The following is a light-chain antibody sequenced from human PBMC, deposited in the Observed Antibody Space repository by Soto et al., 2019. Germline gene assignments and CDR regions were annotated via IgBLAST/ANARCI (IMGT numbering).Light chain of an antibody. Sequence: EIVLPQSPATLSLSPGERATLSCRASQSVSSYSAWYQQKPGQAPRLLIYDASNRATGIPARFSGSGSGTDFTLTISSLEPEDFAVYYCQQRSNWPLTFGGGTKVEIK. CDR3: QQRSNWPLT. J-gene: IGKJ4*01. V-gene: IGKV3-11*01. CDR1: QSVSSY. CDR2: DAS.